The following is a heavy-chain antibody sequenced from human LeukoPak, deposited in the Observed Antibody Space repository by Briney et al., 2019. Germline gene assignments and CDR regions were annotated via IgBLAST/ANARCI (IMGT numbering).Heavy chain of an antibody. D-gene: IGHD6-19*01. CDR1: GFTFDDYG. J-gene: IGHJ4*02. Sequence: HTGGSLRLSCAASGFTFDDYGMSWVRQGPGKGLECVSVISNDGDTYYADSVKGRFTISRDTSKNTVSLQMNSLRAEDTAVYYCAGDKTTGGWYEFDYWGQGTLVTVSS. V-gene: IGHV3-53*01. CDR3: AGDKTTGGWYEFDY. CDR2: ISNDGDT.